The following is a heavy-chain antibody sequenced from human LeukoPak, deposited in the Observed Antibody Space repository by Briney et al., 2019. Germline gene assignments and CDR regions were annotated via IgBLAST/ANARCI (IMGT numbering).Heavy chain of an antibody. D-gene: IGHD4-17*01. V-gene: IGHV3-53*01. Sequence: GGSLRLSCAASGFTVSSNYMSWVRQAPGKGLEWVSVIYSGGSTYYADSVKGRFTLSRDNSKNTLYLQMNSLRAEDTAVYYCARYYGDYAFDIWGQGTMVTVSS. CDR3: ARYYGDYAFDI. CDR1: GFTVSSNY. CDR2: IYSGGST. J-gene: IGHJ3*02.